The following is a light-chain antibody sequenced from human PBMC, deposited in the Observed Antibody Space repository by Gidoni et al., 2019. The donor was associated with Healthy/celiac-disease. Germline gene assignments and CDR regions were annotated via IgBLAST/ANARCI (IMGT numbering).Light chain of an antibody. V-gene: IGKV3-20*01. CDR1: QSVSSSY. J-gene: IGKJ1*01. CDR2: GGS. Sequence: ETVLTQSPGTLSLSPGERAALSCRASQSVSSSYLAWYQQKPGQAPRLLIYGGSSRATGISDRFSGSGSGTDFTLTISRLEPEDFAVYYCQQYGSSPRTFGQGTKVEIK. CDR3: QQYGSSPRT.